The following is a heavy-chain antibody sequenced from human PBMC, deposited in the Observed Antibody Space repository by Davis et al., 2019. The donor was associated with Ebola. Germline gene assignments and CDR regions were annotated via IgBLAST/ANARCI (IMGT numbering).Heavy chain of an antibody. D-gene: IGHD6-13*01. V-gene: IGHV3-30*03. CDR3: ARDLGIAAASDLLYYYHGMDV. Sequence: PGGSLRLSCAASGFTFSSYGMHWVRQAPGKGLEWVAVISNDGSDKFYADSVKGRFTISRDNSKNTLYLQMNSLRAEDTAVYYCARDLGIAAASDLLYYYHGMDVWGKGTTVTVSS. CDR2: ISNDGSDK. CDR1: GFTFSSYG. J-gene: IGHJ6*04.